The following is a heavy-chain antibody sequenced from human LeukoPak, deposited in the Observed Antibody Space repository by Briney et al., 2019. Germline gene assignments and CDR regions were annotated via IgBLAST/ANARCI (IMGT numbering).Heavy chain of an antibody. V-gene: IGHV3-74*01. Sequence: PGGSLRLSCAASGFTFSNYWMHWVRQTPGKGLVWVSRINGDGSSTTYADSVKGRFTISRDNSKNTLYLQMNSLRAEDTAVYYCAALKGYSYARVGNWFDPWGQGTLVTVSS. D-gene: IGHD5-18*01. CDR2: INGDGSST. CDR3: AALKGYSYARVGNWFDP. J-gene: IGHJ5*02. CDR1: GFTFSNYW.